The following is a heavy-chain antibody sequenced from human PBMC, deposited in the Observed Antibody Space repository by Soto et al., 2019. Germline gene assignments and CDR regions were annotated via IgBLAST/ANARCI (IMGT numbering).Heavy chain of an antibody. CDR1: GGSIGTYY. J-gene: IGHJ4*02. CDR3: ARSVWGYFDY. D-gene: IGHD3-16*01. CDR2: VYYSGTT. V-gene: IGHV4-59*01. Sequence: QVQLQESGPGLVKPSETLSLTCSVSGGSIGTYYWNWIRQPPGKGLEWIGYVYYSGTTYYNPSLKSRVTISVDTSKNQFSLKLSSVTAADTAVYCCARSVWGYFDYWGQGTLVTVSS.